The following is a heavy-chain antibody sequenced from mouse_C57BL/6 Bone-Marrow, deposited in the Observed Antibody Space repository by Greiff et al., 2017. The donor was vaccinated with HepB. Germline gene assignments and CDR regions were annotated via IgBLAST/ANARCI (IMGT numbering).Heavy chain of an antibody. CDR3: AREDYSNYRFFAY. CDR1: GYTFTDYY. D-gene: IGHD2-5*01. V-gene: IGHV1-26*01. J-gene: IGHJ3*01. CDR2: INPNNGGT. Sequence: EVQLQQSGPELVKPGASVKISCKASGYTFTDYYMNWVKQSHGKSLEWIGDINPNNGGTSYNQKFKGKATLTVDKSSSTAYMELRSLTSEDSAVYDCAREDYSNYRFFAYWGQGTLVTVSA.